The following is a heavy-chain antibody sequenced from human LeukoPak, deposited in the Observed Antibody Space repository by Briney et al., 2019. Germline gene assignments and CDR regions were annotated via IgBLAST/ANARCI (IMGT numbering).Heavy chain of an antibody. CDR3: ARVGSRLVPAAYCFDP. D-gene: IGHD2-2*01. V-gene: IGHV4-30-4*08. J-gene: IGHJ5*02. Sequence: PSETLSLTCTVSGGSISSGSYYWSWIRQPAGKGLEWIGYIYYSGSTYYNPSLKSRVTISVDTSKNQFSLKLSSVTAADTAVYYRARVGSRLVPAAYCFDPWGQGTLVTVSS. CDR2: IYYSGST. CDR1: GGSISSGSYY.